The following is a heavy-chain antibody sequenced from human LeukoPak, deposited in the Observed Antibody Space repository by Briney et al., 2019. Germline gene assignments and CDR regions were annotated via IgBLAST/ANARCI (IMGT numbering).Heavy chain of an antibody. CDR3: ARARDRGYYYGFDY. Sequence: GGSLRLSCAASGFTVSSNYMSWVRQAPGKGLEWVSVIYSGGNTYYADSVQGRFTMSRENPENTLYLQMNSLRAEDTAVYYCARARDRGYYYGFDYWGQGTLVTVSS. J-gene: IGHJ4*02. D-gene: IGHD3-22*01. CDR1: GFTVSSNY. V-gene: IGHV3-66*01. CDR2: IYSGGNT.